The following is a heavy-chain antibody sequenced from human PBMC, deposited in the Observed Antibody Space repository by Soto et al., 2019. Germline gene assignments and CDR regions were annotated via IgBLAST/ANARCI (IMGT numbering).Heavy chain of an antibody. CDR2: INAGNGNT. Sequence: ASVKVSCKASGYTFTSYAMHWVRQAPGQRLEWMGWINAGNGNTKYSQKFQGRVTITRDTAASTAYMELSSMRSEATAVYYYARVYDILTGYSSPPPYGMDVWGQGTTVTVSS. CDR3: ARVYDILTGYSSPPPYGMDV. CDR1: GYTFTSYA. V-gene: IGHV1-3*01. D-gene: IGHD3-9*01. J-gene: IGHJ6*02.